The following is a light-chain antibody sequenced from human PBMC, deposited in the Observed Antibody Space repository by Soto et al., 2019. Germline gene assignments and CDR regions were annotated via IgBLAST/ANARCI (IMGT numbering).Light chain of an antibody. V-gene: IGLV2-14*01. J-gene: IGLJ1*01. CDR1: SSDVGGYNY. CDR2: EVS. CDR3: SSYTRTLGV. Sequence: QSALTQPASVSGSPGQSITISCTGTSSDVGGYNYVSWYQQHPGKAPKLMIYEVSNRPSGVSNRFSGSKSGNTASLTISGLQDEDEGDYYCSSYTRTLGVFGTGTKLTVL.